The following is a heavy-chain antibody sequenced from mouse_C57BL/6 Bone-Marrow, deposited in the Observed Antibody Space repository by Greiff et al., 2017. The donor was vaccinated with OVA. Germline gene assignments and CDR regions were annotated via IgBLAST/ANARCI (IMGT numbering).Heavy chain of an antibody. J-gene: IGHJ2*01. CDR3: ARISRAYYSNYPLDY. V-gene: IGHV1-78*01. Sequence: VQLQQSDAELVKPGASVKISCKVSGYTFTDHTIHWMKQRPEQGLAWIGYIYPRDGSTKYNEKFKGKATLTADKSSSTAYMQLNSLTSEDSAVYFCARISRAYYSNYPLDYWGQGTTLTVSS. CDR2: IYPRDGST. CDR1: GYTFTDHT. D-gene: IGHD2-5*01.